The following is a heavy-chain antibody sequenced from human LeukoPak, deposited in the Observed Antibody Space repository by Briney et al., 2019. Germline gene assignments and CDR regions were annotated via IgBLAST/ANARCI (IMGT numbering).Heavy chain of an antibody. V-gene: IGHV4-34*01. J-gene: IGHJ4*02. CDR1: GGSFNGYY. CDR3: ARGNGTHYFDY. Sequence: SETLSLTCAVYGGSFNGYYWSWIRQPPGKGLEWIGEINHSGSTNYNPSLKSRVTISVDTSKNQFSLKLSSVTAADTAVYYCARGNGTHYFDYWGQGTLVTVSS. CDR2: INHSGST.